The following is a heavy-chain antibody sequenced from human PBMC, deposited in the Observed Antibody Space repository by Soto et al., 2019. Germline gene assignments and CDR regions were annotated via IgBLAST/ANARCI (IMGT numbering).Heavy chain of an antibody. Sequence: PGGSLRLSCAASGFTFSSYEMNWVRQAPGKGLEWVSYISSSGSTIYYADSVKGRFTISRDNAKNSLYLQMNSLRAEDTAVYYCARAGNWSYVGYFDYWGQGTLVTVSS. D-gene: IGHD1-7*01. V-gene: IGHV3-48*03. CDR3: ARAGNWSYVGYFDY. CDR1: GFTFSSYE. J-gene: IGHJ4*02. CDR2: ISSSGSTI.